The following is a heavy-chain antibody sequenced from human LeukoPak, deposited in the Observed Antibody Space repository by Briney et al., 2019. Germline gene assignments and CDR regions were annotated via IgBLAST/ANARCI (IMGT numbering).Heavy chain of an antibody. V-gene: IGHV3-23*01. CDR3: AKDRTGDGYNFGYFQH. Sequence: PGGSLRLSCAASGFTFSSYAMSWVRQAPGKGLEWVPAISGSGGSTYYADSVKGRFTISRDNSKNTLYLQMNSLRAEDTAVYYCAKDRTGDGYNFGYFQHWGQGTLVTVSS. CDR1: GFTFSSYA. D-gene: IGHD5-24*01. J-gene: IGHJ1*01. CDR2: ISGSGGST.